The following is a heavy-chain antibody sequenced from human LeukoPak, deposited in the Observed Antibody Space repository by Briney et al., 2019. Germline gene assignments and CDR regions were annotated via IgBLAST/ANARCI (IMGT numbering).Heavy chain of an antibody. CDR3: ARPLRSCSGGSCYSGYYYYYYMDV. CDR2: IYYSGST. CDR1: GGSISSSSYY. D-gene: IGHD2-15*01. V-gene: IGHV4-39*01. Sequence: PSETLSLTCTVPGGSISSSSYYWGWIRQPPGKGLEWIGSIYYSGSTYYNPSLKSRVTISVDTSKNQFSLKLSSVTAADTAVYYCARPLRSCSGGSCYSGYYYYYYMDVWGKGTTVTVSS. J-gene: IGHJ6*03.